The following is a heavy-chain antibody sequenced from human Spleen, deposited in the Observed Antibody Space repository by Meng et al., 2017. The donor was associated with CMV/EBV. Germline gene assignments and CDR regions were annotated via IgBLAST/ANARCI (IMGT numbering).Heavy chain of an antibody. J-gene: IGHJ6*02. V-gene: IGHV3-21*01. CDR3: ARDKTGSSSHNSMDV. CDR2: ISSSSSYI. D-gene: IGHD6-6*01. CDR1: GFTFSSYS. Sequence: GGSLKISCAASGFTFSSYSMNWVRQAPGKGLEWVSFISSSSSYIYYADSVKGRFTISRDNAKNSLYLQMNSLRAEDTAVYYCARDKTGSSSHNSMDVWGQGTTVTVSS.